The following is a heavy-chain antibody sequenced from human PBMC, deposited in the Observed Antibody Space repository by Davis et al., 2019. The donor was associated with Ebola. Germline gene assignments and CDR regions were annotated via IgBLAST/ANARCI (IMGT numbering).Heavy chain of an antibody. J-gene: IGHJ4*02. V-gene: IGHV1-18*04. CDR3: ARDTVVTPYDY. D-gene: IGHD4-23*01. CDR1: GYTFTGYY. CDR2: ISAYNGNT. Sequence: ASVKVSCKASGYTFTGYYMHWVRQAPGQGLEWMGWISAYNGNTNYAQKLQGRVTMTTDTSTSTTYMELRSLRSDDTAVYYCARDTVVTPYDYWGQGTLVTVSS.